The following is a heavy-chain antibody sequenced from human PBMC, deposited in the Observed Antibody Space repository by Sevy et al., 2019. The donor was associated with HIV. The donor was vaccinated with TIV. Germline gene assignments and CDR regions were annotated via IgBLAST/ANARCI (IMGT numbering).Heavy chain of an antibody. CDR3: ATRGDCGGDCSIYYFDY. Sequence: ASVKVSCKASGGTFSTFLISWVRQAPGQGLEWLGGIRPIFGTVDYAQRFQARVTFTADESKSTAYMDLSGLRPDDTAVYYCATRGDCGGDCSIYYFDYWGQGSLVTVSS. V-gene: IGHV1-69*13. J-gene: IGHJ4*02. D-gene: IGHD2-21*02. CDR1: GGTFSTFL. CDR2: IRPIFGTV.